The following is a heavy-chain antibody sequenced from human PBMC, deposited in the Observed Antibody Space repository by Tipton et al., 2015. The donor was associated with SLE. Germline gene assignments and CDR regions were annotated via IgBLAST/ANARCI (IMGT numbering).Heavy chain of an antibody. CDR3: ARDWGDSSGYYYYMDV. J-gene: IGHJ6*03. D-gene: IGHD3-22*01. CDR1: GGSFSGYY. Sequence: TLSLTCAVYGGSFSGYYWSWIRRPPGKGLEWIGEINHSGSTNYNPSLKSRVTISVDTSKNQFSLKLSSVTAADTAVYYCARDWGDSSGYYYYMDVWGKGTTVTVSS. CDR2: INHSGST. V-gene: IGHV4-34*01.